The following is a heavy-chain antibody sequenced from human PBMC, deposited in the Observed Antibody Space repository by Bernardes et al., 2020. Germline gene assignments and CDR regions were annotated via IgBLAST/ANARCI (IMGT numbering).Heavy chain of an antibody. CDR3: ARDTRYQLLSRNYYGMDV. D-gene: IGHD2-2*01. Sequence: GGSLRLSCAASGFIFSSHSMNWVRQAPGKGLEWVSYITSTSATIYYADSVKGRFTISRDNAKNSLYLQMNSLRAEDTAVYYCARDTRYQLLSRNYYGMDVWGQGTTVTVSS. CDR1: GFIFSSHS. J-gene: IGHJ6*02. V-gene: IGHV3-48*01. CDR2: ITSTSATI.